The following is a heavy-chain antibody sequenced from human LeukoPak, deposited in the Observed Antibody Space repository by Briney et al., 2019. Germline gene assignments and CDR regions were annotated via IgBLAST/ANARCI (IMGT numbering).Heavy chain of an antibody. V-gene: IGHV4-59*08. J-gene: IGHJ4*02. Sequence: SXXLSLTCTVSGGSISSYYWSWIRQPPGKGLEWIGYIYYSGRTNYNTSLKSRVTISVDTSKNQFSLKLSSVTAADTAVYYCARARREVRGVIIAKLFDYWGQGTLVTVSS. CDR3: ARARREVRGVIIAKLFDY. CDR2: IYYSGRT. D-gene: IGHD3-10*01. CDR1: GGSISSYY.